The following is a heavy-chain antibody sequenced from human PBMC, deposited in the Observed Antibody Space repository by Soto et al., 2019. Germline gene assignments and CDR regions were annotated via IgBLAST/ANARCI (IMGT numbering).Heavy chain of an antibody. Sequence: GGSLRLSCAASGFTFSSYWMSWVRQAPGKGLEWVANIKQDGSEKYYVDSVKGRFTISRDNAKNSLYLQMNSLRAEDTAVHYCARDRVTIFGVVIRSPGMDVWGKGTTVTVSS. V-gene: IGHV3-7*01. J-gene: IGHJ6*04. D-gene: IGHD3-3*01. CDR3: ARDRVTIFGVVIRSPGMDV. CDR2: IKQDGSEK. CDR1: GFTFSSYW.